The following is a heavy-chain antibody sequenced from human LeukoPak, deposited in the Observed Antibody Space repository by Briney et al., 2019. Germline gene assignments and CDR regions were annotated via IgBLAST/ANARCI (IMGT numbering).Heavy chain of an antibody. D-gene: IGHD3-22*01. CDR2: INPNSGGT. CDR1: GYTFTGYY. CDR3: ARDLGDSSGYYSP. J-gene: IGHJ4*02. V-gene: IGHV1-2*02. Sequence: ASVKVSCKASGYTFTGYYMHWVRQAPGQGLEWMGWINPNSGGTNYAQKFQGRVTMTRDTSISTAYMELSRLRSDNTAVYYCARDLGDSSGYYSPWGQGTLVTVSS.